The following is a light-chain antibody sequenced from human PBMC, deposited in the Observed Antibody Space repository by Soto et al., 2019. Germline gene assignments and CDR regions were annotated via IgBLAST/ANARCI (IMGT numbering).Light chain of an antibody. J-gene: IGLJ3*02. Sequence: QSVLTQPPSGSGAPGQRVTISCTGSSSNIGAGYDVHWYQQFSGTSPKLLIYGNDNRPSGVPDRFSGSKSGTSASLAITGLLAEDEADYYCQSYDSSLSGFWVFGGGTKVTVL. CDR2: GND. CDR1: SSNIGAGYD. V-gene: IGLV1-40*01. CDR3: QSYDSSLSGFWV.